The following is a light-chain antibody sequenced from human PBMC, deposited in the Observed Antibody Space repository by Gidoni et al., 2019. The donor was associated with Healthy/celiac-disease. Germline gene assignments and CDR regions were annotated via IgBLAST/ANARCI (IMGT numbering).Light chain of an antibody. Sequence: IGLTHSPGTLSLSPGERATLSCRASQSVSSSYLAWYQQKPGQAPRLLIYGASSRATGIPDRFSGSGSGTDFTLTISRLEPEDFAVYYCQQYGSSPPWTFGQGTKVEIK. CDR1: QSVSSSY. V-gene: IGKV3-20*01. J-gene: IGKJ1*01. CDR3: QQYGSSPPWT. CDR2: GAS.